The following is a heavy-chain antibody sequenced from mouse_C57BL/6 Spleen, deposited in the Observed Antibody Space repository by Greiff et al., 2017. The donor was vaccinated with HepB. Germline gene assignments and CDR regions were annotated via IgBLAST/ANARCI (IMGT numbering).Heavy chain of an antibody. D-gene: IGHD1-1*01. CDR2: INPNYGTT. CDR3: ARGTTVVATGYFDY. CDR1: GYSFTDYN. Sequence: EVQLQQSGPELVKPGASVKISCKASGYSFTDYNMNWVKQSNGKSLEWIGVINPNYGTTSYNQKFKGKATLTVDQSSSTASMQLNSRTSEDSAVDYCARGTTVVATGYFDYWGQGTTLTVSS. V-gene: IGHV1-39*01. J-gene: IGHJ2*01.